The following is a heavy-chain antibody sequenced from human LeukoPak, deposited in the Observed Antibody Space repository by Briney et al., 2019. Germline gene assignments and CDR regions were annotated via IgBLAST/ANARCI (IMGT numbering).Heavy chain of an antibody. CDR1: GYTFTRYY. CDR2: INPSGGST. CDR3: ARDIGITMVRGVIHAFDI. Sequence: ASVKVSCKASGYTFTRYYMHWVRQAPGQGLEWMGIINPSGGSTSYAQKFQGRVTMTRDTSTSTVYMELSSLRSEDTAVYYCARDIGITMVRGVIHAFDIWGQGTMVTVSP. J-gene: IGHJ3*02. V-gene: IGHV1-46*01. D-gene: IGHD3-10*01.